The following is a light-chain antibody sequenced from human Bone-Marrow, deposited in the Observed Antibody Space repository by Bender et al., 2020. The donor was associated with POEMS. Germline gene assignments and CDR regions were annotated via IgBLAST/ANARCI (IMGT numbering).Light chain of an antibody. CDR1: DLGDKY. Sequence: SYEVTQPPSVSVSPGQTASITCSGDDLGDKYVAWYQQKPGQSPVLVIYQDTKRPSGIPERFSSYNSGKTATLTISGTQAMDEADYYCQAWDTYSVIFGGGTKLTVL. J-gene: IGLJ2*01. CDR2: QDT. CDR3: QAWDTYSVI. V-gene: IGLV3-1*01.